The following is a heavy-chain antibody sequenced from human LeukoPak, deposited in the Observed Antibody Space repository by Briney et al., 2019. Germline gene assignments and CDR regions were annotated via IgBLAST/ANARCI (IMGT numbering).Heavy chain of an antibody. Sequence: KPSETLSLTCTVSGGSISSGDYYWSWIRQPPGKGLEWIGYIYYSGSTYYNPSLKSRVTISVDTSKNQFSLKLSSVTAADTAVYYCARGHRWSSGYPLGGYYFNYWGQGTLVTVSS. CDR1: GGSISSGDYY. D-gene: IGHD3-22*01. V-gene: IGHV4-30-4*01. J-gene: IGHJ4*02. CDR3: ARGHRWSSGYPLGGYYFNY. CDR2: IYYSGST.